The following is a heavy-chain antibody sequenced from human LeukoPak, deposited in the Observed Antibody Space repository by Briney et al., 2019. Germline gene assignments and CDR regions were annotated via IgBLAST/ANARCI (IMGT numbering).Heavy chain of an antibody. CDR2: ISAYNGNT. CDR3: ARDPRDIVATDWFDP. J-gene: IGHJ5*02. Sequence: ASVKVSCKASGYTFTSYGISWVRQAPGQGLEWMGWISAYNGNTNYAQKLQGRVTMTTDTSTSTAYMELRSLRSDDTAVYYCARDPRDIVATDWFDPWGQGTLATVSS. D-gene: IGHD5-12*01. V-gene: IGHV1-18*04. CDR1: GYTFTSYG.